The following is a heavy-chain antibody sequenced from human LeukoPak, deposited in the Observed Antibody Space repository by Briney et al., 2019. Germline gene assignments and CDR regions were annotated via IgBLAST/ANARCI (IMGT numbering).Heavy chain of an antibody. D-gene: IGHD5-12*01. CDR2: ISYDGSNK. CDR3: AKDRGYEIDY. CDR1: GFTFSSYG. Sequence: GGSLRLSCAASGFTFSSYGMHWVRQAPGKGREWVAVISYDGSNKYYADSVKGRFTISRDNSKNTLYLQMNSLRAEDTAVYYCAKDRGYEIDYWGQGTLVTVSS. V-gene: IGHV3-30*18. J-gene: IGHJ4*02.